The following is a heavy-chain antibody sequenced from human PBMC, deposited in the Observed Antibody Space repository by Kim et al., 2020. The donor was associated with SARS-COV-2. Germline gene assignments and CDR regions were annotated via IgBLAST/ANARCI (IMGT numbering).Heavy chain of an antibody. D-gene: IGHD2-15*01. CDR1: GFTFSSYA. CDR3: ARPEGVVVVAANPFDY. V-gene: IGHV3-30-3*01. Sequence: GGSLRLSCAASGFTFSSYAMHWVRQAPGKGLEWVAVISYDGSNKYYADSVKGRFTISRDNSKNTLYLQMNSLRAEDTAVYYCARPEGVVVVAANPFDYWGQGTLVTVSS. J-gene: IGHJ4*02. CDR2: ISYDGSNK.